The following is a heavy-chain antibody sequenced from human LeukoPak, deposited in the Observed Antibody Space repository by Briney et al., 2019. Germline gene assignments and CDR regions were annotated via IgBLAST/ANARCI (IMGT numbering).Heavy chain of an antibody. Sequence: GGSLRLSCAASGFAFSSYWMHWVRQAPGKGLVWVSRINGDGSGTNYADSVKGRLTISRDNAKNTLYLQMNSLRAEDTAVYYCARQADSALYFDYWGQGTLVTVSS. V-gene: IGHV3-74*01. CDR3: ARQADSALYFDY. CDR2: INGDGSGT. J-gene: IGHJ4*02. CDR1: GFAFSSYW.